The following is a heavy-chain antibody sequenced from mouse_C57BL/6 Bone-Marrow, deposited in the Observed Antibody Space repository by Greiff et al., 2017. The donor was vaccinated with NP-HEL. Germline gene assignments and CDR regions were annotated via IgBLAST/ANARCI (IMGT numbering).Heavy chain of an antibody. CDR2: IYPGDGDT. CDR3: ARSGDYGDYFDY. CDR1: GYAFSSSW. Sequence: VHLVESGPELVKPGASVKISCKASGYAFSSSWMNWVKQRPGKGLEWIGRIYPGDGDTNYNGKFKGKATLTADKSSSTAYMQLSSLTSEDSAVYFCARSGDYGDYFDYWGQGTTLTVSS. J-gene: IGHJ2*01. D-gene: IGHD1-1*01. V-gene: IGHV1-82*01.